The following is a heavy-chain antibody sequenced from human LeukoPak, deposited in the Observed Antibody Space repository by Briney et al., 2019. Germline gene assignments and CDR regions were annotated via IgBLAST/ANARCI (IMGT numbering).Heavy chain of an antibody. Sequence: ASVKVSCKASGYTFTGYYMHWVRQAPGQGLEWMGWINPNSGGTNYAQKFQGRVTMTRDTSISTAYMELSRLRSDDTAVYYCALYSYAWNDAFDIWGQGTMVTVSS. J-gene: IGHJ3*02. CDR3: ALYSYAWNDAFDI. D-gene: IGHD5-18*01. V-gene: IGHV1-2*02. CDR1: GYTFTGYY. CDR2: INPNSGGT.